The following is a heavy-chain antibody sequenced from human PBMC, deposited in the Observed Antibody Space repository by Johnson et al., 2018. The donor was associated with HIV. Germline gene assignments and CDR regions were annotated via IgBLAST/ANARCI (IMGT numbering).Heavy chain of an antibody. CDR2: ITSDGSST. CDR1: GFTFSSYW. V-gene: IGHV3-74*01. J-gene: IGHJ3*02. Sequence: VQLVESGGGVVQPGRSLRLSCAASGFTFSSYWMHWVRQAPGKGLVWVSRITSDGSSTSYADSVKGRFTISRDNAKNSLYLQMNSLRAEDTAVYYCAREGPSDAFDIWGQGTMVTVSS. CDR3: AREGPSDAFDI.